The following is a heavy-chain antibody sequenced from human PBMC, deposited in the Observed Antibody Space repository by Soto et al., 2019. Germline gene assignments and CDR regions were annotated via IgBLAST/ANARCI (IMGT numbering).Heavy chain of an antibody. J-gene: IGHJ5*02. CDR1: GFTFSSYS. D-gene: IGHD6-19*01. CDR3: ARTGSGWYTWFDP. CDR2: ISSSSSTI. V-gene: IGHV3-48*02. Sequence: GGSLRLSCAASGFTFSSYSMNWVRRAPGKGLEWVSYISSSSSTIYYADSVKDRFTISRDNAKNSLYLQMNSLRDEDTAVYYCARTGSGWYTWFDPWGQGTLVTVSS.